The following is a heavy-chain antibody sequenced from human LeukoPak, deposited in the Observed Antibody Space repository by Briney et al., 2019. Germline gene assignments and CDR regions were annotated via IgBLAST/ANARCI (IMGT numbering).Heavy chain of an antibody. V-gene: IGHV4-59*01. D-gene: IGHD3-22*01. CDR3: AGYDSSGLAFDY. Sequence: SETLSLTCTVSGGSISSYYWSWIRQPPGKGLEWFGYIYYSGSTNYNPSLKSLVTISVDTSKNQFSLKLSSVTAADTAVYYWAGYDSSGLAFDYWGQGTLVTVSS. CDR1: GGSISSYY. CDR2: IYYSGST. J-gene: IGHJ4*02.